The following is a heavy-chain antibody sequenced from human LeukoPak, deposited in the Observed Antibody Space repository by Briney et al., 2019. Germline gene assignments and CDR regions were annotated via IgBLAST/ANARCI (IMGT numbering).Heavy chain of an antibody. CDR1: GFTFSSYA. V-gene: IGHV3-23*01. CDR3: AKEGVQLWFTRFVY. D-gene: IGHD5-18*01. Sequence: PGGSLRLSCAASGFTFSSYAMSWVRQAPGKGLEWVSAISGSGGSTYYADSVKGRFTISRDNSKNALYLQMNSLRAEETAVYYCAKEGVQLWFTRFVYWGQGTLVTVYS. J-gene: IGHJ4*02. CDR2: ISGSGGST.